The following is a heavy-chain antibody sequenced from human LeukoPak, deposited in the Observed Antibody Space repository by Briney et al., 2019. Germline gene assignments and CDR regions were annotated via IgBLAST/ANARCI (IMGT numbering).Heavy chain of an antibody. Sequence: ASVKVSCKASGYTFTSYYMHWVRQAPGQGLEWMGGIIPIFGTANYAQKFQGRVTITADESTSTAYMELSSLRSEDTAVYYCARRLGNLGFHYDYWGQGTLVTVSS. CDR2: IIPIFGTA. D-gene: IGHD3-16*01. CDR3: ARRLGNLGFHYDY. CDR1: GYTFTSYY. V-gene: IGHV1-69*13. J-gene: IGHJ4*02.